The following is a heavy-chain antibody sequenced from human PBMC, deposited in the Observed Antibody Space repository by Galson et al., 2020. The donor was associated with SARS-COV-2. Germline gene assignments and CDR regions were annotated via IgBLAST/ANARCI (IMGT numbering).Heavy chain of an antibody. CDR3: AREDARFPHYYYYMDV. D-gene: IGHD3-3*01. Sequence: ASVKVSCKASGGTFSSYAISGVRQAPGQGLEWMGGSIHIVGTANYAQKFQGRVTITTDESTSTAYMELSSLRSEDTAVYYCAREDARFPHYYYYMDVWGKGTTVTVSS. CDR1: GGTFSSYA. V-gene: IGHV1-69*05. CDR2: SIHIVGTA. J-gene: IGHJ6*03.